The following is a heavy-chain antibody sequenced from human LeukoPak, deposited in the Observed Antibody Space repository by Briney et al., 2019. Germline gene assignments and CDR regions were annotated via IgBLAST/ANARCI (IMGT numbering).Heavy chain of an antibody. CDR1: GGSISSGSYY. CDR3: ARSIVPDFDAFDI. D-gene: IGHD2-15*01. V-gene: IGHV4-61*02. J-gene: IGHJ3*02. CDR2: IYTSGST. Sequence: SETLSLTCTVSGGSISSGSYYWSWIRQPAGKGLEWIGRIYTSGSTNYNPSLKSRVTISVDTSKNQFSLKLSSVTAADTAVCYCARSIVPDFDAFDIWGQGTMVTVSS.